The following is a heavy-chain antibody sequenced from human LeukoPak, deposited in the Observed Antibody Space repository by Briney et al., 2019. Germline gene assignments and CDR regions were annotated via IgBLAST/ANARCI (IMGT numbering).Heavy chain of an antibody. CDR2: IYYSGNT. J-gene: IGHJ3*02. V-gene: IGHV4-59*08. CDR3: VRQPSATAAFDI. Sequence: SETLSLTCAVFGGSINSYYWSWIRQPPGKGLEWIGYIYYSGNTNYNPSFKSRVTISVDTSKNQFSLKLSSVTAADTAIYYCVRQPSATAAFDIWGQGPMVTVSS. CDR1: GGSINSYY. D-gene: IGHD2-2*01.